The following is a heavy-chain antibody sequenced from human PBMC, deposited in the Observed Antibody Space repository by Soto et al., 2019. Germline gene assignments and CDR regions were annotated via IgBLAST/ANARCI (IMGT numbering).Heavy chain of an antibody. D-gene: IGHD1-26*01. CDR2: MNSDGSKT. Sequence: EVQLVESGVALVLPGGSLRLSCAASGFTFSNYWMHWVRQAPGKGLGWISRMNSDGSKTVYADAVKGRFTISRDNAKNTLDLQRNSLRVEDTAVYYCETSRGGVSTGPTTYWGQGTLVTVSS. CDR3: ETSRGGVSTGPTTY. CDR1: GFTFSNYW. V-gene: IGHV3-74*01. J-gene: IGHJ4*02.